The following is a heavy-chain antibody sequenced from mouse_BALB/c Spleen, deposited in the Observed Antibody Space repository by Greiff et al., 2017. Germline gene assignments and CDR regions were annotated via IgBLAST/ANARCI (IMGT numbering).Heavy chain of an antibody. Sequence: EVQLVESGGGLVKPGGSLKLSCAASGFTFSSYAMSWVRQTPEKRLEWVATISSGGSYTYYPDSVKGRFTISRDNAKNTLYLQMSSLRSEDTAMYYCASYYDYDGWFAYWGQGTLVTVSA. CDR1: GFTFSSYA. CDR3: ASYYDYDGWFAY. J-gene: IGHJ3*01. CDR2: ISSGGSYT. D-gene: IGHD2-4*01. V-gene: IGHV5-9-3*01.